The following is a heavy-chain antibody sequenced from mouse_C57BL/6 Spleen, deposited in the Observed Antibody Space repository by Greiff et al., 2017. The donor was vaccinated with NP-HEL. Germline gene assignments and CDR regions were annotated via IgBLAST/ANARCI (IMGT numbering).Heavy chain of an antibody. J-gene: IGHJ1*03. V-gene: IGHV14-4*01. D-gene: IGHD1-1*01. CDR2: IDPENGDT. Sequence: VQLQQSGAELVRPGASVQLSCTASGFNIKDDYMHWVKQRPEQGLEWIGWIDPENGDTEYASKFQGKATITADTSSNTAYLQLSSLTSEDTAVYYCTRRNYYGSSWGYFDVWGTGTTVTVSS. CDR1: GFNIKDDY. CDR3: TRRNYYGSSWGYFDV.